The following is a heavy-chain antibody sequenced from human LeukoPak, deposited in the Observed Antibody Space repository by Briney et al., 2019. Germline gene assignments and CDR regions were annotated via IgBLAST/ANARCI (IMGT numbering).Heavy chain of an antibody. CDR3: AKFAAAGVFDY. Sequence: PGRSLRLSCAASGFTFDDYGMHWVRQAPGKGLEWVSGISWNSGSIGYADSVKGRFTISRDNAKNSLYLQMNSLRAEDTALYYCAKFAAAGVFDYWGQGTLVTVSS. V-gene: IGHV3-9*01. J-gene: IGHJ4*02. CDR1: GFTFDDYG. D-gene: IGHD6-13*01. CDR2: ISWNSGSI.